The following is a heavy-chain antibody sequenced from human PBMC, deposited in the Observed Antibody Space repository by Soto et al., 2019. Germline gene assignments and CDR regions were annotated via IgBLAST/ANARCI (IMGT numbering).Heavy chain of an antibody. D-gene: IGHD6-6*01. CDR3: ARDPLPQIAARPQYFDY. J-gene: IGHJ4*02. CDR2: IKQDGSEK. CDR1: GFTYSSYW. V-gene: IGHV3-7*01. Sequence: PGGSLRLSCAASGFTYSSYWMSWVRQAPGKGLEWVANIKQDGSEKYYVDYVKGRFTISRDNAKNSLYLQMNSLRAEDTAVYYCARDPLPQIAARPQYFDYWGQGTLVTVSS.